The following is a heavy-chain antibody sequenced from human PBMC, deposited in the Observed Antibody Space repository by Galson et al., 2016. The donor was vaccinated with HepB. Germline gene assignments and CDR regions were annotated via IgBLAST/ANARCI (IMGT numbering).Heavy chain of an antibody. Sequence: SETLSLTCAVNGASFNAYFWSWVRQTPGKGLEWLGEINYSGKADYNPSLKSRATIWVDTSKSQFSLRLTSVAAADTGLYFCARRRVKPGLVVSVAAGTLDVWSQGTMVIVST. CDR3: ARRRVKPGLVVSVAAGTLDV. CDR1: GASFNAYF. D-gene: IGHD1-26*01. J-gene: IGHJ3*01. CDR2: INYSGKA. V-gene: IGHV4-34*01.